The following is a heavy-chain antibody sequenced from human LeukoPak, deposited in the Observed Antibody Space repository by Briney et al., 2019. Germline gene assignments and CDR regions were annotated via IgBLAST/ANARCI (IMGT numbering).Heavy chain of an antibody. J-gene: IGHJ4*02. CDR2: IYYSGST. CDR1: GGSISSGGYY. CDR3: ARDHDYVWGSYRYRVIDY. V-gene: IGHV4-31*03. Sequence: SETLSLTCTVSGGSISSGGYYWSWIRQHPGKGLEWIGYIYYSGSTYYNPSLKSRVTISVDTSENQFSLKLSSVTAADTAVYYCARDHDYVWGSYRYRVIDYWGQGTLVTVSS. D-gene: IGHD3-16*02.